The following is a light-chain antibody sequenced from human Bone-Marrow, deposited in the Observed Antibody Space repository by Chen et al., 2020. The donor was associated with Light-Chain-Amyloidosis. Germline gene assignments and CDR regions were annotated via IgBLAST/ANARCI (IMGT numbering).Light chain of an antibody. Sequence: EIVLTQSPGTLSLSPGERATLSCRASQRVNNNYLAWYQQKPGQAPRLLIYGASSRATGIPDSFSGSGSGTDFTLTISRLEPEDFAVYYCQQYGSSPLTFGGGTKVEIK. CDR1: QRVNNNY. CDR2: GAS. CDR3: QQYGSSPLT. V-gene: IGKV3-20*01. J-gene: IGKJ4*01.